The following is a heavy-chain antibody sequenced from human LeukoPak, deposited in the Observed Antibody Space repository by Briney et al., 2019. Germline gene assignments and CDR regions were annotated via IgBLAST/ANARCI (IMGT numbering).Heavy chain of an antibody. CDR1: GGSISSYY. V-gene: IGHV4-59*12. CDR3: ASGYSSSFDAFDI. D-gene: IGHD6-13*01. J-gene: IGHJ3*02. Sequence: SETLSLTCTVSGGSISSYYWSWIRQPPGKGLEWIGYIFYSGSTNYNPSLESRVTMSVDTSKNQFSLKLRSVTAADTAVYYCASGYSSSFDAFDIWGQGTMVTVSS. CDR2: IFYSGST.